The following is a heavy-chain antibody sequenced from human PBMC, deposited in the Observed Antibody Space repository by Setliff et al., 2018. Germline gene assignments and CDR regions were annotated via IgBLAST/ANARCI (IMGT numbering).Heavy chain of an antibody. Sequence: SVKVSCKVSGGSFSSYAISWVRQAPGRGPEWLGRIIPVLDTTDYSPKFQDRLTITADEPSRTVNMELHSLRSEDTALYYCARGVVNWAAFNIWGQGTMVTVSS. CDR3: ARGVVNWAAFNI. J-gene: IGHJ3*02. D-gene: IGHD3-16*01. CDR1: GGSFSSYA. V-gene: IGHV1-69*11. CDR2: IIPVLDTT.